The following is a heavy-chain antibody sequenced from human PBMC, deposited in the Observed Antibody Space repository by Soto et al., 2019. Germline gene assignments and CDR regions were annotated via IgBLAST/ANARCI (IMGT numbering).Heavy chain of an antibody. D-gene: IGHD3-10*01. CDR3: AREPMVRGVTSAFDL. Sequence: ASVKVSCKASGYTFTGYYMHWVRQAPGQGPEWMGWINPNSGGTNYAQNFQDRVTMTRDTSISTAYMELSSLRSDDTAVYYCAREPMVRGVTSAFDLWGQGTMVTVSS. CDR2: INPNSGGT. J-gene: IGHJ3*01. V-gene: IGHV1-2*02. CDR1: GYTFTGYY.